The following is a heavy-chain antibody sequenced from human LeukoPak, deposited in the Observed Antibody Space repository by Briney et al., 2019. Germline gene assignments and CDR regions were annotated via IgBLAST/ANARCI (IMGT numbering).Heavy chain of an antibody. J-gene: IGHJ6*03. V-gene: IGHV3-48*03. CDR3: ARGPYASGSYGRRGWVHYMDV. CDR2: ISSSGSTI. D-gene: IGHD3-10*01. Sequence: GGSLRLSCAASGFTFSSYEMNWVRQAPGKGLEWVSYISSSGSTIYYADSVKGRFTISRDNAKNSLYLQMNSIRAEDTAVYYCARGPYASGSYGRRGWVHYMDVWGKGTTVTISS. CDR1: GFTFSSYE.